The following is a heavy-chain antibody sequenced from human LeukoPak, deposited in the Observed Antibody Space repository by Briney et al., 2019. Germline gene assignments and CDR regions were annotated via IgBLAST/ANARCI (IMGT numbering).Heavy chain of an antibody. J-gene: IGHJ4*02. Sequence: RAGGSLRLSCAASGFTFDDSGMSWVRQAPGKGLEWVSTINWNGANTGYADSMKGRFTISRDNARNSLYLQMNSLRAEDTALYYCAKSSMTTSTACIDFWGQGTLVTVSS. V-gene: IGHV3-20*04. D-gene: IGHD1-14*01. CDR1: GFTFDDSG. CDR2: INWNGANT. CDR3: AKSSMTTSTACIDF.